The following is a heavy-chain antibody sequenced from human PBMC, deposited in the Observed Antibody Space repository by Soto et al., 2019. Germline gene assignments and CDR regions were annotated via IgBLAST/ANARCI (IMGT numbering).Heavy chain of an antibody. CDR3: AKNGRAAAMYNWFDP. J-gene: IGHJ5*02. V-gene: IGHV3-23*01. CDR2: ISGSGGTT. Sequence: EVQLLESGGGLVQPGGSLRLSCIGSGFTFSSYAMNWVRQAPGKGLECVSTISGSGGTTYYADSVKGRFTISRDNSKNTLYLQMSSLRAEDTAVYYCAKNGRAAAMYNWFDPWGQGTLVTVSS. CDR1: GFTFSSYA. D-gene: IGHD6-13*01.